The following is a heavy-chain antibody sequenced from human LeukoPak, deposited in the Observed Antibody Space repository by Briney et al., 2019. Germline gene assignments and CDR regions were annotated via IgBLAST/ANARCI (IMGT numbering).Heavy chain of an antibody. Sequence: GESLKISCKGSGYNFNTFWIGWVRQKPGEGLEWVGIIYPGDSDTEYSPAVQGQVTISADKPITTAYLQWSSLKASDTAMYYCVRRRGSSWKGGFDYWGQGTLVTVSS. V-gene: IGHV5-51*01. CDR1: GYNFNTFW. J-gene: IGHJ4*02. D-gene: IGHD6-13*01. CDR3: VRRRGSSWKGGFDY. CDR2: IYPGDSDT.